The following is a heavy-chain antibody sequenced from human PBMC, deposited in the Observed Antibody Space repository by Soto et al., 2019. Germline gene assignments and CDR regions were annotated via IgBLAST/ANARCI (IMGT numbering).Heavy chain of an antibody. Sequence: ETLSLTCAVSGGSISSYYWSWIRQPPGKGLEWIGYIYYSGSTNYNPSLKSRVTISVDTSKNQFSLKLSSVTAADTAVYYCARGIAAAGTGDWFDPWGQGTLVTVSS. CDR3: ARGIAAAGTGDWFDP. CDR2: IYYSGST. D-gene: IGHD6-13*01. V-gene: IGHV4-59*01. CDR1: GGSISSYY. J-gene: IGHJ5*02.